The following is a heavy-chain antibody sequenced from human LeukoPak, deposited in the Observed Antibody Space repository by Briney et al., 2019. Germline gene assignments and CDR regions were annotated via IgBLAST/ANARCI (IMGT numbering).Heavy chain of an antibody. CDR1: GFTFSSYW. V-gene: IGHV3-74*01. J-gene: IGHJ4*02. Sequence: GGSLRLSCAASGFTFSSYWMHWVRQAPGKGLVWVSRINSDGSSTSYADSVKGRFTISRDNAKNTLYLQMNSLRAEDTAVYYCARVYRGVGATRGLDYWGQGTLVTVSS. CDR2: INSDGSST. D-gene: IGHD1-26*01. CDR3: ARVYRGVGATRGLDY.